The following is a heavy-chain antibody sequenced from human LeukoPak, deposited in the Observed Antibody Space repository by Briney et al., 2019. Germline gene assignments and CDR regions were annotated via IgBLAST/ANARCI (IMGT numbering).Heavy chain of an antibody. J-gene: IGHJ4*02. V-gene: IGHV4-30-4*08. CDR2: IYYSGST. D-gene: IGHD2-15*01. CDR1: GGSISSGGYY. CDR3: ARAFGCSGGSCYRFFDY. Sequence: SQTLSLTCTVSGGSISSGGYYWSWIRQPPGKGLEWIGYIYYSGSTYYNPSLKSRVTISVDTSKNQFSLKLSSVTAADTAVYYCARAFGCSGGSCYRFFDYWGQGTLVTVSS.